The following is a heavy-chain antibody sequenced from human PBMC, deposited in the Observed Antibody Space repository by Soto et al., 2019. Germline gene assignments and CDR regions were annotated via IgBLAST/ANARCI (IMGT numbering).Heavy chain of an antibody. D-gene: IGHD6-13*01. CDR2: IYYSGST. CDR3: ARGDEAAAFNWFDP. V-gene: IGHV4-31*03. J-gene: IGHJ5*02. CDR1: GGSISSGGYY. Sequence: QVQLQESGPGLVKPSQTLSLTCTVSGGSISSGGYYWSWIRQHPGKGLEWIGYIYYSGSTYYNPSLKSRVTISVDTSKNQFSPKLSSVTAADTAVYYCARGDEAAAFNWFDPWGQGTLVTVSS.